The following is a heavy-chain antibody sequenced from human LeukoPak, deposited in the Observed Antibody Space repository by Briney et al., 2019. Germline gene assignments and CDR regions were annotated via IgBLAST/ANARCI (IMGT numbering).Heavy chain of an antibody. J-gene: IGHJ5*02. CDR1: GYTFISYY. CDR2: INPSGGST. Sequence: ASVKVSCKASGYTFISYYMHWVRQAPGQGLEWMGIINPSGGSTSYAQKFQGRVTMTRDMSTSTVYMELSSLRSEDTAVYYCARNRFIFSSGGNRNWFDPWGQGTLVTVSS. D-gene: IGHD2-15*01. CDR3: ARNRFIFSSGGNRNWFDP. V-gene: IGHV1-46*01.